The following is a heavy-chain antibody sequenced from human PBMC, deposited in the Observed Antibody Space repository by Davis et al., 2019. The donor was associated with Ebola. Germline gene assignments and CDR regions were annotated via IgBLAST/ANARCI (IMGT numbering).Heavy chain of an antibody. J-gene: IGHJ4*02. CDR2: IYYSGST. CDR1: GGSISSSSYY. CDR3: ASLLTYYYDSSGYYLSGYFDY. D-gene: IGHD3-22*01. V-gene: IGHV4-39*01. Sequence: SETLSLTCTVSGGSISSSSYYWGWIRQPPGKGLEWIGSIYYSGSTYYNPSLKSRVTISVDTSKNQFSLKLSSVTAADTAVYYCASLLTYYYDSSGYYLSGYFDYWGQGTLVTVSS.